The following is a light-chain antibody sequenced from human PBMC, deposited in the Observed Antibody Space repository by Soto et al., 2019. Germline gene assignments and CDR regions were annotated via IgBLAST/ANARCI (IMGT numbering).Light chain of an antibody. CDR3: QQYNSNSLWT. CDR2: DAS. J-gene: IGKJ1*01. V-gene: IGKV1-5*01. Sequence: DIQMTQSPSTLSASVGDRVTITCRASQSISNWLAWYQQKPGKAPKLLIYDASSLESGVPSRFSGSGSGTEFTLTISSLQPDDFANYYCQQYNSNSLWTFGQGTMVDIK. CDR1: QSISNW.